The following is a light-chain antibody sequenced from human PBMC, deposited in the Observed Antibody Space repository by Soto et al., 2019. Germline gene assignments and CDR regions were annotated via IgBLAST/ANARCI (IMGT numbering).Light chain of an antibody. V-gene: IGKV3-20*01. CDR1: QSVISSY. CDR3: QQYGGLPRT. J-gene: IGKJ1*01. CDR2: GAS. Sequence: EIGLTQSPGTLSLSPGEMATLSCRARQSVISSYFAWYQHKLGQAPRLLIYGASSRATGIPDRLSGSGSGTDFTLTISRVEPGDCGVYYCQQYGGLPRTFGKGTKEEIK.